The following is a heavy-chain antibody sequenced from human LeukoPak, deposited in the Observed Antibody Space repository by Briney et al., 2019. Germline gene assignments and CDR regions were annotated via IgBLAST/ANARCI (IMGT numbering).Heavy chain of an antibody. CDR2: ISYDASNK. D-gene: IGHD2-2*02. J-gene: IGHJ3*02. CDR3: ARCSSTSCYTQGPLDI. V-gene: IGHV3-30-3*01. Sequence: PGGSLRLSCAASGFTFSNYAMHWVRQAPGKGLEWVAVISYDASNKYYADSVKGRLTISRDNSKNTLYLQMNSLRAEDTAVYYCARCSSTSCYTQGPLDIWGQGTMVTVSS. CDR1: GFTFSNYA.